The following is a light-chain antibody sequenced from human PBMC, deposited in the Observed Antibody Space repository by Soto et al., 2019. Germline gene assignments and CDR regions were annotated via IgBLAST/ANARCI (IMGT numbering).Light chain of an antibody. J-gene: IGKJ2*01. V-gene: IGKV3-15*01. CDR1: QHVSSN. CDR2: RAS. CDR3: QQYNKWRYT. Sequence: EIVMTQSPATLSVSPGGSATLSCRASQHVSSNLAWYRQKPGQAPTMLIYRASTRATGIPATFSGSGSGTEFSLSNSSMQSEEFAVYYCQQYNKWRYTFGQGTKLEI.